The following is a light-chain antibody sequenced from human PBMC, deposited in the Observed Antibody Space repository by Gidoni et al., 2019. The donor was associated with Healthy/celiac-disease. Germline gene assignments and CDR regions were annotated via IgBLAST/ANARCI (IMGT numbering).Light chain of an antibody. CDR2: DAS. CDR1: QSVSSY. Sequence: ELVLTQSPATLSLSPGERATLSCRASQSVSSYLAWYQQKPGQAPRLLIYDASNRDTGIPARFSGSGSGTDFTLTISSLEPEDFAVYYCQQLGLTFGGXTKVEIK. CDR3: QQLGLT. J-gene: IGKJ4*01. V-gene: IGKV3-11*01.